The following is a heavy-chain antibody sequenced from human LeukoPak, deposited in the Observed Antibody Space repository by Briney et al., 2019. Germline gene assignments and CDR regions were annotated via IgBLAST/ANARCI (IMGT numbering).Heavy chain of an antibody. CDR3: ARQMVRGVGDY. CDR1: GYSISSGFY. Sequence: SETLSLTCSVSGYSISSGFYWGWIRQPPGKGLEWIGSIFHSGSTYYNPSLKSRVTISVDTPKNQFSLKLSSVTAADTAVYYCARQMVRGVGDYWGQGTLVTVSS. V-gene: IGHV4-38-2*02. D-gene: IGHD3-10*01. J-gene: IGHJ4*02. CDR2: IFHSGST.